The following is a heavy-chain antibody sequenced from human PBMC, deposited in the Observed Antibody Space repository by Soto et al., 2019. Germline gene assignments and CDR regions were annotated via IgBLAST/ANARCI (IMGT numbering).Heavy chain of an antibody. J-gene: IGHJ4*02. D-gene: IGHD5-18*01. CDR1: GGSISSSSYY. CDR3: ARGYGRNFDY. V-gene: IGHV4-39*07. CDR2: IYYSGST. Sequence: PSETLSLTCTVSGGSISSSSYYWGWIRQPPGKGLEWIGSIYYSGSTNYNPSPKSRVTISVDTSKNQFSLELSSVTAADTAVYYCARGYGRNFDYWGQGTLVTVSS.